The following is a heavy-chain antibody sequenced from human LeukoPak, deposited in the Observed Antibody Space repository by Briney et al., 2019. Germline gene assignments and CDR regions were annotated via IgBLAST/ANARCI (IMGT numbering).Heavy chain of an antibody. J-gene: IGHJ3*02. CDR1: GYTFTGYY. CDR3: ARDIWFGGNADAFDI. CDR2: MNPNSGGT. Sequence: ASVRVSCKASGYTFTGYYMHWVRQAPGQGLEWMGWMNPNSGGTNYAQKFQGRVTMTRDTSISTAYMELSRLRSDDTAVYYCARDIWFGGNADAFDIWGQGTMVTVSS. V-gene: IGHV1-2*02. D-gene: IGHD3-10*01.